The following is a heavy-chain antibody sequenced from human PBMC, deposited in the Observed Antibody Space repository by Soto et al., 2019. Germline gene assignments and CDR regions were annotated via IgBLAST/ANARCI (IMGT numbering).Heavy chain of an antibody. V-gene: IGHV1-2*04. D-gene: IGHD3-9*01. CDR1: GYTFTGYY. Sequence: ASVKVSCKASGYTFTGYYMHWVRQAPGQGLEWMGWINPNSGGTNYAQKFQGWVTMTRDTSISTAYMELSTLRSDDTAVYYCAGGGFLRYFDWLLANWFAPGGQGTLVT. CDR3: AGGGFLRYFDWLLANWFAP. CDR2: INPNSGGT. J-gene: IGHJ5*02.